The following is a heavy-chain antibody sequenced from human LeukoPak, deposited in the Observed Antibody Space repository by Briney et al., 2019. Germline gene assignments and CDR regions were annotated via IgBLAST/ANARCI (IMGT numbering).Heavy chain of an antibody. D-gene: IGHD5-12*01. CDR2: FYYSGST. V-gene: IGHV4-39*07. CDR3: ARDPGYSGYVGGNDY. Sequence: SETLSLTCTVSAGSVSNGPYYWGWIRQPPGKGLEWIGTFYYSGSTDYNPSLKSRVTISVDTSKNQFSLKLSSVTAADTAVYYCARDPGYSGYVGGNDYWGQGTLVTVSS. J-gene: IGHJ4*02. CDR1: AGSVSNGPYY.